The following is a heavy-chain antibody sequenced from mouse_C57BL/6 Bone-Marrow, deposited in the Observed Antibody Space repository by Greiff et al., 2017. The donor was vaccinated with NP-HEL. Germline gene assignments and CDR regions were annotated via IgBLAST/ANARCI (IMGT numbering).Heavy chain of an antibody. D-gene: IGHD1-1*01. J-gene: IGHJ2*01. V-gene: IGHV1-59*01. CDR2: IDPSDSYT. Sequence: QVQLQQPGAELVMPGTSVKLSCKASGYTFTSYWMHWVKQRPGQGLEWIGVIDPSDSYTNYNQKFKGKATLTVDTSSSTAYMQLSSLTSEDSAVYYCARDITTVVAKGGYWGQGTTLTVSS. CDR1: GYTFTSYW. CDR3: ARDITTVVAKGGY.